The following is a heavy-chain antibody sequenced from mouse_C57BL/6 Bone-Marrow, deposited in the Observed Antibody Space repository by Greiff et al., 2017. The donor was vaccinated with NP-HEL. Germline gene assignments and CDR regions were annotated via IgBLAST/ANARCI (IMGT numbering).Heavy chain of an antibody. D-gene: IGHD2-14*01. CDR3: AGRGYEGILAY. V-gene: IGHV1-69*01. CDR2: IDPSDSYT. CDR1: GYTFTSYW. J-gene: IGHJ3*01. Sequence: QVQLQQPGAELVMPGASVKLSCKASGYTFTSYWMHWVKQRPGQGLEWIGEIDPSDSYTNYNQQFKGKSTLTVDKSSSTAYMQLSSLPSEDSAVFYCAGRGYEGILAYGGQETLVTVSA.